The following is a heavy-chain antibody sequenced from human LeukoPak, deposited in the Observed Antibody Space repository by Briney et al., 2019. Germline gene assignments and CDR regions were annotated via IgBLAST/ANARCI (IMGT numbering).Heavy chain of an antibody. D-gene: IGHD1-26*01. CDR2: MNPNSGNT. Sequence: ASVRVSCKASGYTFTSYDINWVRQATGQGVEWMGWMNPNSGNTGYAQKFQGRVTITRNTSISTAYMELSSLRSEDTAVYYCARERRATLDAFDIWGQGTMVTVSS. CDR1: GYTFTSYD. V-gene: IGHV1-8*01. J-gene: IGHJ3*02. CDR3: ARERRATLDAFDI.